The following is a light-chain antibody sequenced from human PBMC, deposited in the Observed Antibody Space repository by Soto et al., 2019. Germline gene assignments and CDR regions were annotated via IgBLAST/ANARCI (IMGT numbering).Light chain of an antibody. CDR3: AAWDDSLNGYV. V-gene: IGLV1-44*01. Sequence: QSVLTQPPSASGTPGQRVTISCSGSTSNIGGNTVNWYQQFPGTAPKLLMFKNNQRPSGVPDRFSGSKSGTSASLAISGLQSEDEADYYCAAWDDSLNGYVFAIGTKVTVL. CDR1: TSNIGGNT. J-gene: IGLJ1*01. CDR2: KNN.